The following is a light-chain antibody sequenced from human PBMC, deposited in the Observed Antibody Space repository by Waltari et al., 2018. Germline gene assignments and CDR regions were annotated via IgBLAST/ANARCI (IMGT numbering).Light chain of an antibody. CDR1: QGITRW. CDR2: ATS. V-gene: IGKV1D-16*01. Sequence: DIQVTQSPSSLSASVGDRVTITCRASQGITRWLAWYQQKPEEAPKSLIYATSSLQSGVPSRFSGSGSGTDFTLTINNLQPEDFVTYYCQQYNSFPLTFGGGTKVEIK. J-gene: IGKJ4*01. CDR3: QQYNSFPLT.